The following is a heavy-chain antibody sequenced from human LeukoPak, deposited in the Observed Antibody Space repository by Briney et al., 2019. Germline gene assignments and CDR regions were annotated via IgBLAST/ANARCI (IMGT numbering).Heavy chain of an antibody. V-gene: IGHV3-74*01. CDR1: GFSFSNYE. Sequence: GGSLRLSCAASGFSFSNYEMNWVRQAPGKGLVWVSRINSDGSSTSYADSVKGRFTISRDNAKNTLYLQMNSLRAEDTAVYYCARVAYCGGDCYSTDYWGQGTLVTVSS. CDR2: INSDGSST. J-gene: IGHJ4*02. CDR3: ARVAYCGGDCYSTDY. D-gene: IGHD2-21*02.